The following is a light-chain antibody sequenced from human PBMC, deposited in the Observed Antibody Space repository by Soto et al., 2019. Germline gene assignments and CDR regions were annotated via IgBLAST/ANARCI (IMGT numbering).Light chain of an antibody. CDR1: QSLSSY. V-gene: IGKV3D-20*01. J-gene: IGKJ3*01. Sequence: ESVLTQSPATLSLSPGERATLSCGARQSLSSYLAWYQQKPGLAPRLLIYVASSRATGIPDRFSGSGSGTDFTLTISILEPEDCAVYYCQQYGGSLTFGPGTQVDIK. CDR3: QQYGGSLT. CDR2: VAS.